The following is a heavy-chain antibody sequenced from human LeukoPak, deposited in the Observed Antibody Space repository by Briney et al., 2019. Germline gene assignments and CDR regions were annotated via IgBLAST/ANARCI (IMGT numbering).Heavy chain of an antibody. Sequence: PSETLSLTCAVYGGSFSGYYWSWIRQPPGKGLEWIGEINHSGSTNYNPSLKSRVIISVDTSKNQFSLKLSSVTAADTAVYYCARVAAAGTTYFDYWGQGTLVTVSS. CDR1: GGSFSGYY. J-gene: IGHJ4*02. CDR3: ARVAAAGTTYFDY. D-gene: IGHD6-13*01. CDR2: INHSGST. V-gene: IGHV4-34*01.